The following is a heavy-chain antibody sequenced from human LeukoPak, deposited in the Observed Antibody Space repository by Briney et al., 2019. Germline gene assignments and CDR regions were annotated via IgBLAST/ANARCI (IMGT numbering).Heavy chain of an antibody. CDR1: RLTYTYHA. J-gene: IGHJ4*02. D-gene: IGHD4-17*01. V-gene: IGHV3-23*01. Sequence: PGGSLRLSRAASRLTYTYHAMSRVRQAPGKGLEWVTAISGSGATYYADSVKGRFAISRDNSKHTLYLQMNSLRAEDTALYYCATLYHDHGAYWGQGTLVTVSS. CDR2: ISGSGAT. CDR3: ATLYHDHGAY.